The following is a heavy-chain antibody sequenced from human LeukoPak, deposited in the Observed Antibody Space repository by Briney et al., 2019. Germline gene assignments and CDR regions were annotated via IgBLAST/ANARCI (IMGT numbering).Heavy chain of an antibody. D-gene: IGHD1-7*01. Sequence: ASVKVSCKASGYTFTSYGISWVRQAPGQGLEWMGWISAYNGNTNYAQKLQGRVTMTTDTSTSTAYMELRSLRSDDTAVYYCARDYPNLNRNYVLNYYGMDVWGQGTTVTVSS. CDR2: ISAYNGNT. CDR1: GYTFTSYG. CDR3: ARDYPNLNRNYVLNYYGMDV. J-gene: IGHJ6*02. V-gene: IGHV1-18*01.